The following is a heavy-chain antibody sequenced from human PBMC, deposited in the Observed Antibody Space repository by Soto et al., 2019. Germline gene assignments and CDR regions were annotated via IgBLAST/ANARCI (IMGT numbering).Heavy chain of an antibody. D-gene: IGHD2-2*01. CDR1: GYSFTSYW. Sequence: XAPLKISCKGYGYSFTSYWISWVRQMPGKGLEWMGRIDPSDSYTNYSPSFQGHVTISADKSISTAYLQWSSLKASDTAMYYCARRSCSSTSCYVYYYYGMDVWGQGTTVTGSS. CDR3: ARRSCSSTSCYVYYYYGMDV. J-gene: IGHJ6*02. CDR2: IDPSDSYT. V-gene: IGHV5-10-1*01.